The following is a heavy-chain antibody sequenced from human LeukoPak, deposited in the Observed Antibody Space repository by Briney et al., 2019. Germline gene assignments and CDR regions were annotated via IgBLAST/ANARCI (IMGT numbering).Heavy chain of an antibody. CDR3: ARAMAAAGNGEYYFAY. CDR1: TLTFDNYG. V-gene: IGHV3-9*03. CDR2: ISWNSGHI. Sequence: PGGSLRLSCTVSTLTFDNYGMYWVRQAPGKGLEWVSCISWNSGHIDYADSVKGRFTISRDNAKNSLYLQMNSLRAEDMGLYYCARAMAAAGNGEYYFAYWGQGTLVTVSS. D-gene: IGHD6-13*01. J-gene: IGHJ4*02.